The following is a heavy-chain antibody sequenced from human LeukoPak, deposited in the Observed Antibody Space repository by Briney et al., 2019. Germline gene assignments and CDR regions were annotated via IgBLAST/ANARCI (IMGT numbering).Heavy chain of an antibody. CDR2: ISSSSSTI. D-gene: IGHD1-26*01. Sequence: GGSLRLSCAASGFTLSSYSMNWVRQAPGKGLEWVSYISSSSSTIYYADSVKGRFTISRDNAKNSLYLQMNSLRAEDTAVYYCARSQWELPVDYWGQGTLVTVSS. CDR3: ARSQWELPVDY. J-gene: IGHJ4*02. CDR1: GFTLSSYS. V-gene: IGHV3-48*04.